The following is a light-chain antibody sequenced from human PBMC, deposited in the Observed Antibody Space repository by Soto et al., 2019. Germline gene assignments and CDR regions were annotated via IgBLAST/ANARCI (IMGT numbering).Light chain of an antibody. Sequence: EILXTQSXCXXXXXXXXXXXLXXXXXQSVSSSYLAWYQQKPGQAPRLLIYGASSRATGIPDRFSGSRSGAEFTLTISDLQSEDFAVYCCQQYGSSPPLTFGGGTKVDIK. CDR1: QSVSSSY. CDR2: GAS. V-gene: IGKV3-20*01. CDR3: QQYGSSPPLT. J-gene: IGKJ4*01.